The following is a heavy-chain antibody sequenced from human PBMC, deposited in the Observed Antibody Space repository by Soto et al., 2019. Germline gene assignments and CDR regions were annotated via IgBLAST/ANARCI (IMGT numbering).Heavy chain of an antibody. CDR1: GYTFTSYG. Sequence: GASVKVSCKASGYTFTSYGINWVRQAPGRGLEWMGWINPCNGNTKYSQQFQGRVIIARDTSASTAYMELSSLRSEDTAVYYCAIGGDFDSSNYLADWGLGTLVTVSS. J-gene: IGHJ4*02. D-gene: IGHD3-22*01. CDR2: INPCNGNT. V-gene: IGHV1-3*01. CDR3: AIGGDFDSSNYLAD.